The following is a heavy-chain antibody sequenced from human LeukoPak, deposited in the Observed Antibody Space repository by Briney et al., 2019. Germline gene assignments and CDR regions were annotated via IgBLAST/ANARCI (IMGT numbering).Heavy chain of an antibody. CDR2: INHSGST. Sequence: SETLSLTCAVYGGSFGGYYWSWIRQPPGKGLEWIGEINHSGSTNYKPSLKSRVTISVDTSKNRFSLKLSSVTAADTAVYYCARGPGYCSSTSCHTTNDYWGQGTLVTVSS. CDR1: GGSFGGYY. D-gene: IGHD2-2*02. V-gene: IGHV4-34*01. J-gene: IGHJ4*02. CDR3: ARGPGYCSSTSCHTTNDY.